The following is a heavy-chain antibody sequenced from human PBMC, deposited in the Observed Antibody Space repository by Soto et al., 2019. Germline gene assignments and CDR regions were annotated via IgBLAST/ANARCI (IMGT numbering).Heavy chain of an antibody. CDR1: VCSLSGHY. CDR2: SRDKAQGYST. CDR3: VPATYFYDSRAQKRCFEH. V-gene: IGHV3-72*01. Sequence: PGLCXRLSGSVGVCSLSGHYIYLFRQAPGKGRECVGRSRDKAQGYSTAYAASVKGRFTTSRDESKTSVYMQMNSLKTEDTPLYYPVPATYFYDSRAQKRCFEHRGQRPLVKVYS. D-gene: IGHD3-10*01. J-gene: IGHJ4*02.